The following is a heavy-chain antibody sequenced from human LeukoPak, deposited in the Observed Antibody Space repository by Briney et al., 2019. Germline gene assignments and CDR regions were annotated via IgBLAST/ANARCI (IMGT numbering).Heavy chain of an antibody. CDR2: ISGSGGSK. CDR3: AKAGYSSSWRSWFDP. V-gene: IGHV3-23*01. CDR1: GFTFSSYA. Sequence: PGGSLRLSCAASGFTFSSYAMSWVRQAPGKGLEWVSAISGSGGSKYYADSVKGRFTISRDNSKNTLYLQMNSLRAEDTAVYYCAKAGYSSSWRSWFDPWGQGTMVTVSS. J-gene: IGHJ5*02. D-gene: IGHD6-13*01.